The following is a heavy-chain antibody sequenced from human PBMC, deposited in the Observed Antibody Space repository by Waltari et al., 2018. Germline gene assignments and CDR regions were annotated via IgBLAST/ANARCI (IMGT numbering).Heavy chain of an antibody. Sequence: QGQLQQWGAGLLKPTETLSLTCAVYGGSCSEYYWSWVRQPPGKGLEWIGEINHSGSTNYNPSIKIRVPISVATSKNQCSLKLSSVTAADTAVYYCARGNGTAMAFDYWGQGTLVTVSS. CDR3: ARGNGTAMAFDY. V-gene: IGHV4-34*01. CDR1: GGSCSEYY. J-gene: IGHJ4*02. D-gene: IGHD5-18*01. CDR2: INHSGST.